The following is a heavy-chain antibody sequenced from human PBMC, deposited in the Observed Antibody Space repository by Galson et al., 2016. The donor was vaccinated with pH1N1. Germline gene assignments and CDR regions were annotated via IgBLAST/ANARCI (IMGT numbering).Heavy chain of an antibody. CDR3: ARDLRTTGTLRGRPPSNWFDP. V-gene: IGHV3-33*01. J-gene: IGHJ5*02. Sequence: RLSCAASGFTFSSYGMHWVRQAPGKGLEWVAVIWYDGSNKYYADSVKGRFTISRDNSKNTLYLRMNSLRAEDTAVYYCARDLRTTGTLRGRPPSNWFDPWGQGTLVTVSS. CDR1: GFTFSSYG. CDR2: IWYDGSNK. D-gene: IGHD1-1*01.